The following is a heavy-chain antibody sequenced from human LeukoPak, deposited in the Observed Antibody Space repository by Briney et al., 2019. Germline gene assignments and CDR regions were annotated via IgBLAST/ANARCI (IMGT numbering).Heavy chain of an antibody. J-gene: IGHJ4*02. Sequence: PSETLSLTCTVSGYSISSGYYWGWIRQPPGKGLEWIGSIYHSGSTYYNPSLKSRVTISVDTSKNQFSLKLSSVTAADTAVYYCATRYSYGYVLYFDYWGQGTLVTVSS. CDR3: ATRYSYGYVLYFDY. CDR2: IYHSGST. D-gene: IGHD5-18*01. CDR1: GYSISSGYY. V-gene: IGHV4-38-2*02.